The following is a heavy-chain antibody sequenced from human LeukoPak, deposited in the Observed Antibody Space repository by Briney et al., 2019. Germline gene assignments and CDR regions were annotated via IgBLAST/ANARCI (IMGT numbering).Heavy chain of an antibody. CDR2: IYYSGST. CDR3: ASLTTVTQGYFDS. CDR1: GGSINNYF. V-gene: IGHV4-59*08. D-gene: IGHD4-17*01. Sequence: PSETLSLTCSVSGGSINNYFWSWIRQPPGKGLEWIGYIYYSGSTNYNPSLKSRLTISVDTSKNQFSLKLSSVTATDTALYYCASLTTVTQGYFDSWGQGTLVTVSS. J-gene: IGHJ4*02.